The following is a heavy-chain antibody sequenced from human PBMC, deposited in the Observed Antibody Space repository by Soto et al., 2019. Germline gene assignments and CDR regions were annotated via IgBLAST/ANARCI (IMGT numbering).Heavy chain of an antibody. D-gene: IGHD1-26*01. CDR3: AREMGVIGAPGYTWFDP. CDR1: GYTFSDYY. V-gene: IGHV1-2*02. J-gene: IGHJ5*02. CDR2: INPSSGGT. Sequence: ASVKVSCKASGYTFSDYYVHWVREAPGQGLEWMGWINPSSGGTIYTQRLQGRVTMTRDTSISTVYMELSRLTSDDTAVYYCAREMGVIGAPGYTWFDPWGQGALVTVSS.